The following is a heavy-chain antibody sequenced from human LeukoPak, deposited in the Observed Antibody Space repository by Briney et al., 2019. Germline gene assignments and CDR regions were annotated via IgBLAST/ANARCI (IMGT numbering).Heavy chain of an antibody. V-gene: IGHV4-59*08. Sequence: ASETLSLTCTVSGGSISSYYWSWIRQPPGKGLEWIGYIYYSGSTNYIPSLKSRVTISVDTSKNQFSLKLSSVTAADTAVYYCARLAYYYDSSGYRSGNWFDPWGQGTLVTVSS. D-gene: IGHD3-22*01. CDR3: ARLAYYYDSSGYRSGNWFDP. CDR1: GGSISSYY. J-gene: IGHJ5*02. CDR2: IYYSGST.